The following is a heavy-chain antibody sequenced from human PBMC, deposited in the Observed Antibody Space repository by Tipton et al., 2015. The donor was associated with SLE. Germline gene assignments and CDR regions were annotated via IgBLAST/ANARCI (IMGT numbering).Heavy chain of an antibody. D-gene: IGHD1-26*01. Sequence: SLRLSCAASGFTFSSYAMHWVRQAPGKGLEWVTLISYDGSNKYYADSVKGRFTISRDNSKNTLYLQMNSLRAEDTAVYYCARDGIYPYYYHYMDVWGKGTTVTVSS. V-gene: IGHV3-30*04. J-gene: IGHJ6*03. CDR1: GFTFSSYA. CDR3: ARDGIYPYYYHYMDV. CDR2: ISYDGSNK.